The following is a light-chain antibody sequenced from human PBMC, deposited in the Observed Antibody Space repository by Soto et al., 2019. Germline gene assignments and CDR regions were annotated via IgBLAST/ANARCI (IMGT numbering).Light chain of an antibody. Sequence: EVVLTQSPATLSLSPGERVTLSCRASQTVDGTYLAWYQQKPGQAPRLLIYDSSSRAPGVPDRFSGSGSGTDFTLSISRLEPGDFAVYYCQQFDTSSIIFGPGTKVDIK. CDR1: QTVDGTY. J-gene: IGKJ3*01. V-gene: IGKV3D-20*02. CDR3: QQFDTSSII. CDR2: DSS.